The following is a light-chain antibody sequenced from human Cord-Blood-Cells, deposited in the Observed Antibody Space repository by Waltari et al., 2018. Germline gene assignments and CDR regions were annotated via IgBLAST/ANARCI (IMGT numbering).Light chain of an antibody. Sequence: QSALTQPASVSGSPGQSITISCTGTSSDVGGYNYVSWYQRHPGKAPTLMIYDVSNRPAGCSNRFSGSKAGNTASLTISGLQAEDEADYYCSSYTSSSTLWVFGGGTKLTVL. V-gene: IGLV2-14*01. CDR2: DVS. J-gene: IGLJ3*02. CDR3: SSYTSSSTLWV. CDR1: SSDVGGYNY.